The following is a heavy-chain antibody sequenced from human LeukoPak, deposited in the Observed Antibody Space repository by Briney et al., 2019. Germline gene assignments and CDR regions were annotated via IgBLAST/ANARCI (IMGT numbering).Heavy chain of an antibody. CDR1: GFTFSSYD. J-gene: IGHJ6*04. V-gene: IGHV3-48*03. Sequence: GGSLRLSCAASGFTFSSYDMNWVRQAPGKGLEWVSYISSSGSTIYYADSVKGRFTISRDNAKNSLYLQMNSLRAEDTAVYYCARAGYCSGGSCDDMSFGMAVGGEGTTLTVPS. D-gene: IGHD2-15*01. CDR3: ARAGYCSGGSCDDMSFGMAV. CDR2: ISSSGSTI.